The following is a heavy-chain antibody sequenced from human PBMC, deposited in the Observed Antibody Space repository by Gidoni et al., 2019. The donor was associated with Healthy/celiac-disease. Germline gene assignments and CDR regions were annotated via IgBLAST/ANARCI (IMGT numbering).Heavy chain of an antibody. Sequence: EVQLVESGGGLVQPGGSLRLSCAASRFTFSRYWMHWVRQAPGKGLVWVSRINRDGSSTSYAYSVKGRFTISRDNAKNTLYLQMNSLRAEDTAVYYCARVSTGIGRAFDIWGQGTMVTVSS. V-gene: IGHV3-74*01. D-gene: IGHD3-10*01. CDR3: ARVSTGIGRAFDI. J-gene: IGHJ3*02. CDR2: INRDGSST. CDR1: RFTFSRYW.